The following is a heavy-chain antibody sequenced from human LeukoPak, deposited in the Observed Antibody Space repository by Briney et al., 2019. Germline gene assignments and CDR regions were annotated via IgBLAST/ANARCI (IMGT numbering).Heavy chain of an antibody. CDR2: MNPNSGNT. D-gene: IGHD4-17*01. V-gene: IGHV1-8*01. CDR1: GYTFTSYD. J-gene: IGHJ6*02. CDR3: AREVTVSDYYYYGMDV. Sequence: ASVKVSCKASGYTFTSYDINWVRQATGQGLEWMGWMNPNSGNTGYAQKFQGRVTMTRNTSISTAYMELSSLRSEDTAAYYCAREVTVSDYYYYGMDVWGQGTTVTVSS.